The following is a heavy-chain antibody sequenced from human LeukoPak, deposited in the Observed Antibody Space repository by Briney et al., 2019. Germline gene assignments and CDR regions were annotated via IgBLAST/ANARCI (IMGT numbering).Heavy chain of an antibody. CDR1: GGSISSSS. Sequence: PSETLSLTCTVSGGSISSSSYYWGWIRQPPGKGLEWIAFIRGRSDTTYYADSVQGRFTISRDNAEDSVYLQMNSLRVEDTAVYYCARTYDFGIGPPGDAFDNWGQGTLVTVFS. J-gene: IGHJ3*02. D-gene: IGHD3-3*01. CDR2: IRGRSDTT. V-gene: IGHV3-48*01. CDR3: ARTYDFGIGPPGDAFDN.